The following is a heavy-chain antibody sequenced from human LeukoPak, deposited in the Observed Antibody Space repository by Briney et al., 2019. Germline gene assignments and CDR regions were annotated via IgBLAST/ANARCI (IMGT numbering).Heavy chain of an antibody. CDR3: AKVEMSTSPGGIDY. CDR1: GFTFSNFG. J-gene: IGHJ4*02. CDR2: IRYDGTNK. D-gene: IGHD5-24*01. V-gene: IGHV3-30*02. Sequence: GGSLRLSCAASGFTFSNFGMHWVRQAPGKGLEWLTFIRYDGTNKYYADSVKGRFTISRDNSKNTLYLQMNSLRVEDTAIYYCAKVEMSTSPGGIDYWGQGTLVTVSS.